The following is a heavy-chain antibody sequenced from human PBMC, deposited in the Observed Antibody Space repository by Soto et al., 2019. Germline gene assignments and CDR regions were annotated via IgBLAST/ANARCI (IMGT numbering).Heavy chain of an antibody. CDR2: ISSNGVGT. J-gene: IGHJ6*03. V-gene: IGHV3-64*01. D-gene: IGHD6-6*01. Sequence: EVQLAESGGGLAQPGGSLRLSCAASGFTLSGYAMDWVRQAPGKGLEYVSGISSNGVGTYYAKSVQGRFTISRDNSKNTVHLQMGSLRSEDMAVYYCARRARPDFYYMDVWGKGTTVTVSS. CDR1: GFTLSGYA. CDR3: ARRARPDFYYMDV.